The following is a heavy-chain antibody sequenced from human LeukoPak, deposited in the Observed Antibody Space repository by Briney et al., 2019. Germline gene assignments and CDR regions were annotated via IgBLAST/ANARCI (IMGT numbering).Heavy chain of an antibody. V-gene: IGHV3-53*01. CDR2: IYSGGST. CDR1: GFTASSNY. D-gene: IGHD3-22*01. Sequence: GGSLRLSCAASGFTASSNYMSWVRQAPGKGLEWVSVIYSGGSTYYEDSVKGRFTISRDNSKNKMFLQMASLRAEDTAVYYCAKDLFDSSAYYSGPHYYYFYMDVWGKGTTVTVSS. J-gene: IGHJ6*03. CDR3: AKDLFDSSAYYSGPHYYYFYMDV.